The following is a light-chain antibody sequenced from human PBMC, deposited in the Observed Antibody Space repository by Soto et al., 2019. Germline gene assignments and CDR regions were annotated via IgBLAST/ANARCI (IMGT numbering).Light chain of an antibody. J-gene: IGLJ3*02. Sequence: QSFLTHPASLSGSPGQSITISCTGTSSDVGDYNYVSWYQHHPGKAPKVMIYEVNNRPSGVSDRFSGSKSGNTASLTISGLQAEDEADYYCGSYTSSSTLNGVFGGGTKVTVL. CDR3: GSYTSSSTLNGV. CDR2: EVN. V-gene: IGLV2-14*01. CDR1: SSDVGDYNY.